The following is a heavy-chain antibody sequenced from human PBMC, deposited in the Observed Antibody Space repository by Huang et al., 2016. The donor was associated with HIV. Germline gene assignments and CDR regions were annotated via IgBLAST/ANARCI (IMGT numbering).Heavy chain of an antibody. J-gene: IGHJ4*02. CDR2: IYWDDDK. Sequence: QITLKESGPTLVKPTQTLTLTCTFSGFSLSTNGVGVGWIRQPPGKALEWLAIIYWDDDKRYSPSMKSRIHTTKDTYKNQVILKMTNMDPVDTATYYSAHVTYDYGDYGPNTHAKGQDTKEYYFDYWGQGTLVTVSS. CDR1: GFSLSTNGVG. V-gene: IGHV2-5*02. CDR3: AHVTYDYGDYGPNTHAKGQDTKEYYFDY. D-gene: IGHD4-17*01.